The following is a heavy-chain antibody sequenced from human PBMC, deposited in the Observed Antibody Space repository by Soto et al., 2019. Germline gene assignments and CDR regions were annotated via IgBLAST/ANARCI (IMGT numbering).Heavy chain of an antibody. V-gene: IGHV4-59*08. CDR3: ATRAADYDFWSGYYSYYYYMDV. J-gene: IGHJ6*03. CDR2: IYYSGST. D-gene: IGHD3-3*01. Sequence: SETLSLTCTVSGGSISSYYWSWIRQPPGKGLEWIGYIYYSGSTNYNPSLKSRATTSVDTSKNQFSLKLSSVTAADTAVYYCATRAADYDFWSGYYSYYYYMDVWGKGTTVTVSS. CDR1: GGSISSYY.